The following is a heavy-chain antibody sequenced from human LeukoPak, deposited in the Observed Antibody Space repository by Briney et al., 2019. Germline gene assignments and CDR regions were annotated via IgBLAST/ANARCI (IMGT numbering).Heavy chain of an antibody. Sequence: SETLSLTCTVSGGSISSYYWSWIRQPAGKGLEWIGRINTSGTNYNPSLKSRVTMSVDTSKNQFSLNLTSVTAADTAVYYCVRRNYVAFDIWGQGTMVTVSS. CDR2: INTSGT. CDR3: VRRNYVAFDI. V-gene: IGHV4-4*07. J-gene: IGHJ3*02. D-gene: IGHD3-16*01. CDR1: GGSISSYY.